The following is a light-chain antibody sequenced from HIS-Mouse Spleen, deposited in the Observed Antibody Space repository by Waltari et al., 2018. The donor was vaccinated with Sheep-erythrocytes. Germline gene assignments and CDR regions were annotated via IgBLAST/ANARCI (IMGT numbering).Light chain of an antibody. CDR3: CSYAGSYTYV. V-gene: IGLV2-11*01. CDR2: AVS. CDR1: SSDVGGYNY. J-gene: IGLJ1*01. Sequence: QSALTQPRSVSGSPGQSVTISCTGTSSDVGGYNYVSWYQQHPGKAPKLMIYAVSKRPSGVPDLFSGYKSGNTASLTISGLQAEDESDYYCCSYAGSYTYVFGTGTKVTVL.